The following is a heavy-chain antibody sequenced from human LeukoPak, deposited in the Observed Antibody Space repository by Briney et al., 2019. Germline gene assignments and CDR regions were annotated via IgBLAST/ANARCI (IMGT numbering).Heavy chain of an antibody. CDR3: ARARLYYYYMDV. J-gene: IGHJ6*03. Sequence: ASVKVSCKASGYTFTSYGINWVRQATGQGLEWMGWMNPDSGHTGYAQKFQGRVTMTRNTSISTAYMELSSLRSEDTAVYYCARARLYYYYMDVWGKGTTVTISS. CDR2: MNPDSGHT. CDR1: GYTFTSYG. D-gene: IGHD3-22*01. V-gene: IGHV1-8*02.